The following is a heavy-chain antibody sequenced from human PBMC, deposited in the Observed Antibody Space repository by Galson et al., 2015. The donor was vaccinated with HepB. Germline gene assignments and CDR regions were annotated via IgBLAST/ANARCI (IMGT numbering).Heavy chain of an antibody. CDR3: ARVGYCSSTSCYGGFDY. D-gene: IGHD2-2*01. V-gene: IGHV1-3*01. CDR1: GYTFTSYG. J-gene: IGHJ4*02. Sequence: SVKVSCKASGYTFTSYGISWVRQAPGQRLEWMGWINAGNGNTKYSQKFQGRVTITRDTSASTAYMELSSLRSEDTAVYYCARVGYCSSTSCYGGFDYWGQGTLVTVSS. CDR2: INAGNGNT.